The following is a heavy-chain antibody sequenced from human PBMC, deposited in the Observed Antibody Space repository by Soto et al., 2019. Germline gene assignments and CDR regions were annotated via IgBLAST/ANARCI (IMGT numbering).Heavy chain of an antibody. CDR1: GGSISSSSYY. CDR2: IYYSGST. Sequence: PSETLSLTCTVSGGSISSSSYYWGWIRQPPGKGLEWIGSIYYSGSTYYNPSLKSRVTISVDTSKNQFSLKLSSVTAADTAVYYCARPLALGLRSSTIKKLDYYYGMDVWGQGTTVTVSS. V-gene: IGHV4-39*01. D-gene: IGHD1-7*01. CDR3: ARPLALGLRSSTIKKLDYYYGMDV. J-gene: IGHJ6*02.